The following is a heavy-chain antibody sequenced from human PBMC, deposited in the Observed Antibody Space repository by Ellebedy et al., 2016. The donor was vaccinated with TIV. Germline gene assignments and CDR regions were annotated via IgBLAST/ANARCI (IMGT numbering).Heavy chain of an antibody. D-gene: IGHD3/OR15-3a*01. CDR1: GASLSSGGYY. Sequence: SETLSLXCTVPGASLSSGGYYWSWIRQHPGKGLEWIGYIYYSGHTYYNPSLKSRVTISLDTSRDQFSLELSSVTAADTAVYYCARGFWTTYRRFDYWGQGTLVTVSS. CDR3: ARGFWTTYRRFDY. CDR2: IYYSGHT. J-gene: IGHJ4*02. V-gene: IGHV4-31*03.